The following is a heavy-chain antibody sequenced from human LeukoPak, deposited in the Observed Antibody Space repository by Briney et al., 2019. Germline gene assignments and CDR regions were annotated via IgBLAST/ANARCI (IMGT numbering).Heavy chain of an antibody. D-gene: IGHD6-19*01. CDR1: GVTFCSYW. J-gene: IGHJ6*03. Sequence: GSLRLSCADSGVTFCSYWIHWVRQAPRKGVAWASRISGDGSSTTYADSVTGRFTIFRDNAKNTLYLQMNSLRVEDTAVYYCATQGSGYSSGWFSEGYYYYYYYMDVWGKGTTVTVSS. CDR3: ATQGSGYSSGWFSEGYYYYYYYMDV. V-gene: IGHV3-74*01. CDR2: ISGDGSST.